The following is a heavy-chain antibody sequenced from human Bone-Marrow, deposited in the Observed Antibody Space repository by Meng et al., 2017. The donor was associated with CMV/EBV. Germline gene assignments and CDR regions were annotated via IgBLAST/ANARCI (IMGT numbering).Heavy chain of an antibody. CDR3: ARDPPKQGYCSSTSCPPWDY. J-gene: IGHJ4*02. Sequence: ASVKVSCKASGYTFTGYYMHWVRQAPGQGLEWMGWINPNSGGTNYAQKFQGRVTMTRDTSISTAYMELSRLRSDDTAVYYCARDPPKQGYCSSTSCPPWDYWGQGTLDTVSS. D-gene: IGHD2-2*01. CDR2: INPNSGGT. V-gene: IGHV1-2*02. CDR1: GYTFTGYY.